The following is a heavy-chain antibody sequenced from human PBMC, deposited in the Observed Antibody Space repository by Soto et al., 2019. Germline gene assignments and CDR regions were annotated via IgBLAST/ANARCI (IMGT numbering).Heavy chain of an antibody. CDR2: IRSKAYGGTT. V-gene: IGHV3-49*04. J-gene: IGHJ6*02. CDR1: GFTFGYYA. Sequence: PGGSLRLPCTASGFTFGYYAMSGVRQSPGKGLEWVGFIRSKAYGGTTEYAASVKGRFTISRDDSKSIAYLQMNSLKTEDTAVYYCTRGCDSSGYYPRSCYYGMDVWGQGTTVTVSS. D-gene: IGHD3-22*01. CDR3: TRGCDSSGYYPRSCYYGMDV.